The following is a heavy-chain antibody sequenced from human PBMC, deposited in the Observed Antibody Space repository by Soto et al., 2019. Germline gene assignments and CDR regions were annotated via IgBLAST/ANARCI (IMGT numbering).Heavy chain of an antibody. Sequence: VGSLRLSCAASGFSFGSYTMNWVRQAPGKGLEWVSSISSSGSYIYHADSVKGRFTISRDNAKNSLYLQMNSLRAEDTAVYYCASGSTTSYLHDFWGQGTLVTVSS. CDR3: ASGSTTSYLHDF. D-gene: IGHD2-2*01. CDR1: GFSFGSYT. V-gene: IGHV3-21*01. J-gene: IGHJ4*02. CDR2: ISSSGSYI.